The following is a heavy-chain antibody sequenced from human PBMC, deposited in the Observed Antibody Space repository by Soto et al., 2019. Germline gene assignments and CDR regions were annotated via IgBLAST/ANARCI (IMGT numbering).Heavy chain of an antibody. J-gene: IGHJ4*02. CDR3: ARDLPYYYDSSGYYYHALAFDI. Sequence: TLSLTCTVSGGSISSGGYYWSWIRQHPGKGLEWIGYIYYSGSTYYNPSLKSRVTISVDTSKNQFSLKLSSVTAADTAVYYCARDLPYYYDSSGYYYHALAFDIWGQGTLVTVSS. V-gene: IGHV4-31*03. CDR2: IYYSGST. CDR1: GGSISSGGYY. D-gene: IGHD3-22*01.